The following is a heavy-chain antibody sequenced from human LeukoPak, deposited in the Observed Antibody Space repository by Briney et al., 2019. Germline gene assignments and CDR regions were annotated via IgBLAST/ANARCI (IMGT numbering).Heavy chain of an antibody. CDR2: ISGGST. CDR1: GFTVSSNE. CDR3: AKDGPRTNAFDI. V-gene: IGHV3-38-3*01. J-gene: IGHJ3*02. Sequence: PGGSLRLSCAASGFTVSSNEMSWVRQAPGKGLEWVSSISGGSTYYADSRKGRFTISRDNSKNTLYLQMNTLRAEDTAVYYCAKDGPRTNAFDIWGQGTMVTVSS.